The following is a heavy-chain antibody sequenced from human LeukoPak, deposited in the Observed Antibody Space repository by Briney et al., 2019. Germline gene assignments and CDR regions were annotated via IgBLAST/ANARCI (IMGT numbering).Heavy chain of an antibody. CDR2: ISGSGGNT. D-gene: IGHD1-26*01. J-gene: IGHJ4*02. Sequence: GGALRLSCAASGFTFSDYYMSWIRQAPGKGLEWVSGISGSGGNTYYADSVKGRFTVSRDNSKNTLYLQINRLRAEDTAVYYCAKAGSIRFDYWGQGTLVTVSS. CDR1: GFTFSDYY. V-gene: IGHV3-23*01. CDR3: AKAGSIRFDY.